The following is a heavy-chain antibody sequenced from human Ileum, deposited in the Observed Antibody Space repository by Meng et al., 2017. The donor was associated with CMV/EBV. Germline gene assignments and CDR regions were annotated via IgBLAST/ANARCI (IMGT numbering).Heavy chain of an antibody. V-gene: IGHV4-39*07. CDR1: GDPIRSGSHS. CDR3: ARDLTNKWFYY. Sequence: MQLQESGHGLVKPAETLSLPCTASGDPIRSGSHSWAWFRQPPGKRLEWIGSMYFSGIADYNPSLKSRVTISLHATQKQFSLRLTSVTAADSAVYFCARDLTNKWFYYWGQGTLVTVSS. CDR2: MYFSGIA. J-gene: IGHJ4*02. D-gene: IGHD1-26*01.